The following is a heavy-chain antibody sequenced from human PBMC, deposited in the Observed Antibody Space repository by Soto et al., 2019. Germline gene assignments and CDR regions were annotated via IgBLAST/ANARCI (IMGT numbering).Heavy chain of an antibody. V-gene: IGHV1-46*01. Sequence: QVQLVQSGAEVRKPGASVKVSCKASGYTFTSHYMHWVRQAPGQGLEWMGIINPSGGSTTYAQKFQGRVTMTRDTSTSTVYMELSSLRSGDTAVYYCARDQVAGTYYFDYWGQGTLVTVSS. CDR1: GYTFTSHY. D-gene: IGHD2-15*01. CDR2: INPSGGST. CDR3: ARDQVAGTYYFDY. J-gene: IGHJ4*02.